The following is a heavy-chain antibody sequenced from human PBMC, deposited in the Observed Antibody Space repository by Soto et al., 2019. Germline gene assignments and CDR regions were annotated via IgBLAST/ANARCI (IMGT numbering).Heavy chain of an antibody. CDR2: IGTAGDT. CDR3: TRGADGFDY. CDR1: GFTFSSYD. J-gene: IGHJ4*02. Sequence: EVQLVESGGDLVQPGGSLRLSCAASGFTFSSYDFHWVRQATGKGLEWVSGIGTAGDTYYAGSVKGRFIMSSENAKNSLSMQMNSLRAGDTAVYYCTRGADGFDYWGQGTLVTVSS. V-gene: IGHV3-13*01. D-gene: IGHD3-16*01.